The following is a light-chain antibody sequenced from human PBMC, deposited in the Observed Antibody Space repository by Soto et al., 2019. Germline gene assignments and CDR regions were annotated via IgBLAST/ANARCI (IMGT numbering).Light chain of an antibody. Sequence: EIVLTQSPATLSLSPGERATLSCRASQSASSYFAWYQQKPGQAPRLLIYDVSNRATGIPARFSGSGSGTDFTLPISGVDPEDFAVYYCQQHNNWPYTFGRGTKVEI. CDR3: QQHNNWPYT. CDR1: QSASSY. CDR2: DVS. V-gene: IGKV3-11*01. J-gene: IGKJ2*01.